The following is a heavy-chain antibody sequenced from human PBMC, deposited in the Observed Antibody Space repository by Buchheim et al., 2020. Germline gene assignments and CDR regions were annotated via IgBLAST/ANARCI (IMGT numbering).Heavy chain of an antibody. J-gene: IGHJ4*02. V-gene: IGHV3-23*01. Sequence: EVQLLESGGGLVQPGGSLRLSCAASGFILSSYLMTWVRQAPGKGLECVATITGSGDSTYYADSVKGRFTISRDNSKNTLYLQMNSLRAEDTAVYYCAKRFDQRYFDYWGQGTL. CDR3: AKRFDQRYFDY. D-gene: IGHD2-2*01. CDR1: GFILSSYL. CDR2: ITGSGDST.